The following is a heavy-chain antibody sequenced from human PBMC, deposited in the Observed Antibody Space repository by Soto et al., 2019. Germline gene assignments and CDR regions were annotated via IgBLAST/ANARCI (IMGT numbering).Heavy chain of an antibody. CDR2: ISAYNGNT. J-gene: IGHJ6*02. V-gene: IGHV1-18*01. D-gene: IGHD6-13*01. CDR1: GYTFTSYG. CDR3: ARAAAGSIPNYYYGMDV. Sequence: GASVKVSCKASGYTFTSYGISWVRQAPGQGLEWMGWISAYNGNTNYAQKLQGRVTMTTDTSTSTAYMELRSLRSDDTAVYYCARAAAGSIPNYYYGMDVWGQGTTVTVSS.